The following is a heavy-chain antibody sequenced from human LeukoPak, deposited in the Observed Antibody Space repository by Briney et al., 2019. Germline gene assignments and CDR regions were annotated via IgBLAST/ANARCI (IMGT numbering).Heavy chain of an antibody. CDR1: GGSISSYY. V-gene: IGHV4-59*01. D-gene: IGHD5-18*01. CDR3: ARGRKYSYGYRVNELGSGYFDN. J-gene: IGHJ4*02. Sequence: SETLSLTCTVSGGSISSYYWSWIRQPPGKGLEWIGYIYYSGSTNYNPSLKSRVTISVDTSKNQFSLKLSSVTAADTAVYYCARGRKYSYGYRVNELGSGYFDNWGQGTLVTVSS. CDR2: IYYSGST.